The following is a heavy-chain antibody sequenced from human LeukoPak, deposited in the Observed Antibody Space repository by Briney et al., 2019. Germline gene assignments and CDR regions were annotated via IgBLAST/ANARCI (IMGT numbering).Heavy chain of an antibody. Sequence: SETLSLACTVSGGSISSYYWSWIRQPPGKGLEWIGYIYYSGSTNYNPSLKSRVTISVDTSKNQFSLQLSSVTAADTAVYYCAREGGNSHWFDPWGQGTLVTVSS. CDR3: AREGGNSHWFDP. D-gene: IGHD4-23*01. CDR1: GGSISSYY. CDR2: IYYSGST. V-gene: IGHV4-59*01. J-gene: IGHJ5*02.